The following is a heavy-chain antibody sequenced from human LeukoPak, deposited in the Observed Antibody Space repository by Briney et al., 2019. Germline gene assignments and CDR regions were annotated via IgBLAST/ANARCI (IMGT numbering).Heavy chain of an antibody. D-gene: IGHD1-26*01. CDR3: ARRRDSGSLQHFDY. V-gene: IGHV1-18*01. CDR2: ISAYNGNT. J-gene: IGHJ4*02. CDR1: GYTFTNYG. Sequence: GASVKVSCKASGYTFTNYGISWVRQAPGQGLECMGWISAYNGNTNYAQRFQGRVTMTTDTSTSTAYMELRSLRSDDTAVYYCARRRDSGSLQHFDYWGQGTLVTVSS.